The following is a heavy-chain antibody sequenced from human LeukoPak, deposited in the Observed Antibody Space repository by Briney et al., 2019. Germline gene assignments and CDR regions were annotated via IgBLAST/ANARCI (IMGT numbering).Heavy chain of an antibody. D-gene: IGHD2-2*02. Sequence: PGGSLRLSCAASGFTFSECGMHWVRQAPGKGLEWVSFIRFDSLNTYYSSSVKGRFTISRDNSKNTLYLQMNALRPDDTAVYYCARYLDTSGSPSGPLDYWGQGTLVTVSS. J-gene: IGHJ4*02. CDR2: IRFDSLNT. V-gene: IGHV3-30*02. CDR3: ARYLDTSGSPSGPLDY. CDR1: GFTFSECG.